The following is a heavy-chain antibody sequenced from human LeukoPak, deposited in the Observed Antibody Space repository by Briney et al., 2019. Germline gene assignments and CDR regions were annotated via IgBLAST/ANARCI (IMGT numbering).Heavy chain of an antibody. D-gene: IGHD1-26*01. CDR1: GFTFSSYA. J-gene: IGHJ4*02. CDR2: ISSNGGST. CDR3: ARGPHIVGAPVPFDY. Sequence: GGSLRLSCAASGFTFSSYAMHWVRQAPGKGLEYVSAISSNGGSTYYANSVKGRFTISRDNSKNTLYLQMGSLRAEDMAVYYCARGPHIVGAPVPFDYWGQGTLVTVSS. V-gene: IGHV3-64*01.